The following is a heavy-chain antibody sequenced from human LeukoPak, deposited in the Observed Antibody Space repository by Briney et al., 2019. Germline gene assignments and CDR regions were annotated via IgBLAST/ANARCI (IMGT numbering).Heavy chain of an antibody. CDR3: ARAIAAAGTWRFDP. CDR1: GASISDYY. V-gene: IGHV4-59*08. Sequence: SETLSLTCTVSGASISDYYWSWIRQPPGKGLEWIGHMSYSGNTNYNPSLKSRVTISLDTSKNQFSLKLSSVTAADTAVHYCARAIAAAGTWRFDPWGQGTLVTLSS. J-gene: IGHJ5*02. CDR2: MSYSGNT. D-gene: IGHD6-13*01.